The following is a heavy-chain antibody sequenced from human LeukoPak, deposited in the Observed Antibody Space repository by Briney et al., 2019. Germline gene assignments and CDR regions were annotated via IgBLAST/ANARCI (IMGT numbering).Heavy chain of an antibody. Sequence: PGGSLRLSCAASGFIFSEYYMGWIRQAPGKGLEWVSYISNSGGTTYYAESVKGRFTISRDDAKNSLFLQMNSLRAEDTAVYYCAKWNDPGDYWGQGTLVTVSS. CDR1: GFIFSEYY. V-gene: IGHV3-11*01. J-gene: IGHJ4*02. CDR2: ISNSGGTT. CDR3: AKWNDPGDY. D-gene: IGHD1-1*01.